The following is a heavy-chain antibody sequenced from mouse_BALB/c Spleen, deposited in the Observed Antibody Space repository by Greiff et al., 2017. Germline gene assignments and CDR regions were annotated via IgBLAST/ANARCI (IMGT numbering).Heavy chain of an antibody. J-gene: IGHJ2*01. CDR2: ISTYYGDA. CDR3: ARGYRYDGYYFDY. V-gene: IGHV1S137*01. Sequence: QVQLQQSGAELVRPGVSVKISCKGSGYTFTDYAMHWVKQSHAKSLEWIGVISTYYGDASYNQKFKGKATMTVDKSSSTAYMELARLTSEDSAIYYCARGYRYDGYYFDYWGQGTTLTVSS. D-gene: IGHD2-14*01. CDR1: GYTFTDYA.